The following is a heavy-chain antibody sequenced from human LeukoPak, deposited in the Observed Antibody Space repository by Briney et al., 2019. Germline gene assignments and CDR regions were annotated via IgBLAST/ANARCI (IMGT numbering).Heavy chain of an antibody. CDR2: MSSSGIS. J-gene: IGHJ5*02. V-gene: IGHV4-4*07. CDR3: AKGAGPPWFDP. Sequence: RPSETLSLTCTVSGDSISNYFWSWIRQPAGKGLEWIGRMSSSGISTYSPSLKSRVTISIDTSRNQFSMNLNSVTAADTAVYYCAKGAGPPWFDPWGQGTLVTVSS. D-gene: IGHD6-19*01. CDR1: GDSISNYF.